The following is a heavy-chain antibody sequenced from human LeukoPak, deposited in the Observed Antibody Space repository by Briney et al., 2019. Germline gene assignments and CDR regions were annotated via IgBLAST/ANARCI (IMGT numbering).Heavy chain of an antibody. Sequence: SGGSLRLSCAASGFTFSSYGMHWVRQAPGKGLEWVAVISYDGSNKYYADSVKGRFTISRDNSKNTLFLQMNSLRAEDTAVYYCAKAELAVAGTVDYWGQGTLVTVSS. D-gene: IGHD6-19*01. CDR1: GFTFSSYG. V-gene: IGHV3-30*18. CDR2: ISYDGSNK. CDR3: AKAELAVAGTVDY. J-gene: IGHJ4*02.